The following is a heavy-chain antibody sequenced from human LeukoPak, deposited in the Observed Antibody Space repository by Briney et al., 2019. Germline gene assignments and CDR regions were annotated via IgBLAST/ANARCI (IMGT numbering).Heavy chain of an antibody. CDR1: GGSITNNY. Sequence: SETLSLTCTVSGGSITNNYWAWIRQPPGKGLEWIGYTHDSGNSNYNPSLRSRVTISIDTSKNQFSLKLSSVTAADTAVYYCARSRSIAAAGPFNYWGQGTLVTVSS. CDR2: THDSGNS. V-gene: IGHV4-59*13. J-gene: IGHJ4*02. D-gene: IGHD6-13*01. CDR3: ARSRSIAAAGPFNY.